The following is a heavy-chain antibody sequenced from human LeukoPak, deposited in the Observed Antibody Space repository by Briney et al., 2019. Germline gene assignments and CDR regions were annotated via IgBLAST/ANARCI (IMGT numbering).Heavy chain of an antibody. CDR2: ISWNSGSI. D-gene: IGHD3-22*01. V-gene: IGHV3-9*01. CDR3: AKDFKLGDYDSSGSGAFDI. CDR1: GFTFDDYA. J-gene: IGHJ3*02. Sequence: PGGSLRLSCAASGFTFDDYAMHWVRQAPGKGLEWVSGISWNSGSIGYADSVKSRFTISRDNAKNSLYLQMNSLRAEDTALYYCAKDFKLGDYDSSGSGAFDIWGQGTMVTVSS.